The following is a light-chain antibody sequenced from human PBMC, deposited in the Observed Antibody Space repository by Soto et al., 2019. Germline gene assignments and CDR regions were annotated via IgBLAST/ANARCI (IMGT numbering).Light chain of an antibody. CDR2: GAS. Sequence: EIVLTQSPGTLSLSPGERATLSCRASQSVSSSYLAWYQQKPGQAPRLLIYGASSRATGIPDRVSGSGSGTDVTLTISRLEPEDFAVYYCQQYGSSLITFGQGTRLEIK. CDR3: QQYGSSLIT. J-gene: IGKJ5*01. V-gene: IGKV3-20*01. CDR1: QSVSSSY.